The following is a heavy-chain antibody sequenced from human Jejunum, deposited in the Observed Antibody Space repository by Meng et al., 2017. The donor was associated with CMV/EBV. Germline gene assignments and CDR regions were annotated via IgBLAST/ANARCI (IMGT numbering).Heavy chain of an antibody. CDR1: VFSLSAGRVG. Sequence: SVFSLSAGRVGVGWIRQPPGKALGWLALIYWNDNQRYSPSLKSRLTITKDSSKNQVILTMTNSDPVDTATYYCAHRVPYGSGGYFDYWGQGTLVTVSS. D-gene: IGHD3-10*01. CDR2: IYWNDNQ. J-gene: IGHJ4*02. CDR3: AHRVPYGSGGYFDY. V-gene: IGHV2-5*01.